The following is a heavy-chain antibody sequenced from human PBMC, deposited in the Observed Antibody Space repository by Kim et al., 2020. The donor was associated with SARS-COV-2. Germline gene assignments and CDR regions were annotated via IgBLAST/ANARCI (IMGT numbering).Heavy chain of an antibody. CDR3: ARGDFLDY. Sequence: SGSTNCTPSLKSRVTMSVVTTRTQFSLNLSCVTGADTAVYYCARGDFLDYWGQGTLVTVSS. V-gene: IGHV4-59*09. CDR2: SGST. J-gene: IGHJ4*02.